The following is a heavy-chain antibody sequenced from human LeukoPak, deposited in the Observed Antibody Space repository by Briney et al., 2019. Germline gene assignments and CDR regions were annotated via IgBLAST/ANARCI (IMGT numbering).Heavy chain of an antibody. CDR3: AKDSGYSSSSGGWFDP. CDR2: ISGSGGTT. D-gene: IGHD6-6*01. V-gene: IGHV3-23*01. J-gene: IGHJ5*02. CDR1: GFTFSSYA. Sequence: GSLRLSCAASGFTFSSYAMSWVRQAPGKGLEWVSAISGSGGTTYYADSVKGRFTISRDNSKNTLYLQMNSLRAEDTAVYYCAKDSGYSSSSGGWFDPWGQGTLVTVSS.